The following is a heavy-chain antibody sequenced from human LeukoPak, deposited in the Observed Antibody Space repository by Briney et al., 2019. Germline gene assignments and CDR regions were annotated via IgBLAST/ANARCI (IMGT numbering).Heavy chain of an antibody. J-gene: IGHJ6*03. Sequence: PSETLSLTCTVSGGSISSYYWSWVRQPPGKGLEWIGYIYYSGSTNYNPSLKSRVTISVDTSKNQFSLKLSSVTAADTAVYYCARLYSSSWYGPLYYYYYYMDVWGKGTTVTVSS. D-gene: IGHD6-13*01. CDR2: IYYSGST. CDR3: ARLYSSSWYGPLYYYYYYMDV. CDR1: GGSISSYY. V-gene: IGHV4-59*01.